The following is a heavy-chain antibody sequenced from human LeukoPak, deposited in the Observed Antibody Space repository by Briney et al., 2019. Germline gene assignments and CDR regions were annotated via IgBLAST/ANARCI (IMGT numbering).Heavy chain of an antibody. CDR2: IDWDDDK. J-gene: IGHJ4*02. V-gene: IGHV2-70*11. Sequence: ESGPTLVNPTQTLTLTCTFSGFSLSTSGMCVSWIRQPPGKALEWLARIDWDDDKYYSTSLKTRLTISQDTSQNQVVLTMTNMDPVDTATYYCARRELELPDYWGQGTLVTVSS. CDR3: ARRELELPDY. CDR1: GFSLSTSGMC. D-gene: IGHD1-7*01.